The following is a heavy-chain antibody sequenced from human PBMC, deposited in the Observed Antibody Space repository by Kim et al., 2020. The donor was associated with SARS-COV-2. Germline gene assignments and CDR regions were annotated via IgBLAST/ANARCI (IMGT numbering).Heavy chain of an antibody. CDR2: ISSSGSTI. J-gene: IGHJ4*02. CDR3: ARSALIPPKYYDFWSGSTPIIDY. Sequence: GGSLRLSCAASGFTFSSYEMNWVRQAPGKGLEWVSYISSSGSTIYYADSVKGRFTISRDNAKNSLYLQMNSLRAEDTAVYYCARSALIPPKYYDFWSGSTPIIDYWGQGTLVTVSS. V-gene: IGHV3-48*03. CDR1: GFTFSSYE. D-gene: IGHD3-3*01.